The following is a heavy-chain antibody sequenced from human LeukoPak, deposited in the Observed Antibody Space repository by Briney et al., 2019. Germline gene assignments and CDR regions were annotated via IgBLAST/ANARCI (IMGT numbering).Heavy chain of an antibody. CDR3: ARGLRWSIHY. CDR1: GGSFSSFY. Sequence: SETLSLTCAVYGGSFSSFYWTWIRQPPGKGLEWIGEINPSGSTNYNSSLKSRVTISVDTSENQFALKLSSVTAADTAVYYCARGLRWSIHYSGQGTLVTVSS. CDR2: INPSGST. J-gene: IGHJ4*02. D-gene: IGHD4-23*01. V-gene: IGHV4-34*01.